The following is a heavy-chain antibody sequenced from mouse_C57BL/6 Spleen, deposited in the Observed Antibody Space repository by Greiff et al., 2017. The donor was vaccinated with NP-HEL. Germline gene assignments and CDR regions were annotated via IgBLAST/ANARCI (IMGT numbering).Heavy chain of an antibody. Sequence: EVQVVESGGGLVKPGGSLKLSCAASGFTFSDYGMHWVRQAPEKGLEWVAYISSGSSTIYYADTVKGRFTISRDNAKNTLFLQMTSLRSEDTAMYYCAREWLRSYYFDYWGQGTTLTVSS. CDR1: GFTFSDYG. CDR3: AREWLRSYYFDY. D-gene: IGHD2-2*01. CDR2: ISSGSSTI. V-gene: IGHV5-17*01. J-gene: IGHJ2*01.